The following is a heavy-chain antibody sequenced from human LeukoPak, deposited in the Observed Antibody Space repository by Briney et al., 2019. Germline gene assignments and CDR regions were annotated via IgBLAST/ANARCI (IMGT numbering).Heavy chain of an antibody. V-gene: IGHV3-30*03. CDR1: GFTFSSYG. J-gene: IGHJ3*02. Sequence: GGSLRLSCAASGFTFSSYGMHWVRQAPGKGLEWVAVISYDGSNKYYADSVKGRFTISRDNSKNTLYLQMNSLRGEDTAVYYCARGGSYLSAFDIWGQGTMVTVS. CDR3: ARGGSYLSAFDI. D-gene: IGHD1-26*01. CDR2: ISYDGSNK.